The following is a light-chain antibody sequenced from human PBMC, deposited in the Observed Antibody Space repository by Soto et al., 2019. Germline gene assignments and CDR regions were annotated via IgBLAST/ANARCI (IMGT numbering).Light chain of an antibody. CDR1: RSDVGGFNY. CDR3: FSYAGSYTNWV. V-gene: IGLV2-11*01. CDR2: AVT. Sequence: SALTQPRSVSGSPGQSVTISCTGTRSDVGGFNYVSWYQQHPGNAPKLMIYAVTKRPSGVPDRFSGSRSGNTASLTISGLQPEDEADYYCFSYAGSYTNWVFGGGTKLTVL. J-gene: IGLJ3*02.